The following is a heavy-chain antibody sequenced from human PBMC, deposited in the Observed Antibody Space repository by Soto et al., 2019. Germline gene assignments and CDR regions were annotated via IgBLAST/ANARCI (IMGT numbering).Heavy chain of an antibody. J-gene: IGHJ4*02. CDR1: GFTFGDYA. D-gene: IGHD3-3*01. CDR2: IRSKGYGGTT. Sequence: PGGSLRLSCTASGFTFGDYAMSWVRQAPGKGLEWVGFIRSKGYGGTTEYAASVRGRFTISRGDSKGITYLQMDSLKTEDTAVYYCTRDEKALYYFWSGFSGYWGQGALVTVSS. CDR3: TRDEKALYYFWSGFSGY. V-gene: IGHV3-49*04.